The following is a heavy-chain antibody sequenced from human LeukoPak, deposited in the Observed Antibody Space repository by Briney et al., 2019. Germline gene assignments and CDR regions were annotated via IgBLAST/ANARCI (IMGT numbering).Heavy chain of an antibody. Sequence: GASVKVSCKASGYTFTSYGISWVRQAPGQGLEWMGWISAYNGNTNYAQKLQGRVTMTTDTSTSTAYMELRSLRSDDTAVYYCARDPGGEYYYYMDVWGKGTTVTVSS. D-gene: IGHD3-16*01. J-gene: IGHJ6*03. CDR3: ARDPGGEYYYYMDV. V-gene: IGHV1-18*01. CDR2: ISAYNGNT. CDR1: GYTFTSYG.